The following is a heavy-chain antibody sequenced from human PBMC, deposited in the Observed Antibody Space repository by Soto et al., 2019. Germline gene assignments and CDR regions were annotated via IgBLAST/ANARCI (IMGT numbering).Heavy chain of an antibody. Sequence: SETLSLTCTVSGDSISSSTYYWGWIRQPPGKGLEWIGCIYHTGTTYYNPSLKSRVTISVDTSKNQFSLKLSSVTAADTAVYHCARPYFSSSSMFDYWGQGTLVTVSS. V-gene: IGHV4-39*01. CDR3: ARPYFSSSSMFDY. J-gene: IGHJ4*02. CDR1: GDSISSSTYY. D-gene: IGHD6-6*01. CDR2: IYHTGTT.